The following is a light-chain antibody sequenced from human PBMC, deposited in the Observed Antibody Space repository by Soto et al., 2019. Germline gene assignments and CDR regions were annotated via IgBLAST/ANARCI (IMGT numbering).Light chain of an antibody. V-gene: IGLV2-14*03. Sequence: QSVLTRPASVSGSPGQSITISCSGTPGDIGAYNYVSWYQHLPGKAPKVIIYDVTNRPSGVSSRFSGSKSGTTASLTISGLQAEDEANYYCGSYTISSTLMIFGGGTKLTVL. CDR1: PGDIGAYNY. CDR3: GSYTISSTLMI. J-gene: IGLJ2*01. CDR2: DVT.